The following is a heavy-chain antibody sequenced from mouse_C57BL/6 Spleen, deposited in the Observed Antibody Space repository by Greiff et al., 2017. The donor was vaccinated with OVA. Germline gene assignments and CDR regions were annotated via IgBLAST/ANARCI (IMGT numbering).Heavy chain of an antibody. CDR1: GYTFTNYW. D-gene: IGHD1-1*01. Sequence: VMLVESGAELVRPGTSVKMSCKASGYTFTNYWIGWAKQRPGHGLEWIGDIYPGGGYTNYNEKFKGKATLTADKSSSTAYMQFSSLTSEDSAIYYCARSSYYGSSGTWFAYWGKGTLVTVSA. CDR2: IYPGGGYT. J-gene: IGHJ3*01. CDR3: ARSSYYGSSGTWFAY. V-gene: IGHV1-63*01.